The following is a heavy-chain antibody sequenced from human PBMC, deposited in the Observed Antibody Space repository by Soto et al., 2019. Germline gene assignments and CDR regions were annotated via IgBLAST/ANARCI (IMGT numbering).Heavy chain of an antibody. D-gene: IGHD6-6*01. J-gene: IGHJ6*02. CDR1: GGTFSSYA. CDR3: ERESEAQTNYYGMDV. V-gene: IGHV1-69*13. CDR2: IIPIFGTA. Sequence: GASVKVSCKASGGTFSSYAISWVRQAPGQGLEWMGGIIPIFGTANYAQKFQGRVTITADESTSTAYMELSSLRSEDTAVYYCERESEAQTNYYGMDVSGQGTTVTVYS.